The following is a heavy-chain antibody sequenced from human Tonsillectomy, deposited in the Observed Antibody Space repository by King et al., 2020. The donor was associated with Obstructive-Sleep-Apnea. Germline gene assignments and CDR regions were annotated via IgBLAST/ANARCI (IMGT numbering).Heavy chain of an antibody. CDR2: INTGGCTT. J-gene: IGHJ4*02. Sequence: VQLVESGGGLVQPGGSRRLSCAASGFTFSNYAMSWVRQAPGKGLEWVSAINTGGCTTYYADSGKGRFTISRDNSKNTLYLQMNSLRAEDTAVYYCAKRVDTAMVFDYWGQGTLVTVSS. D-gene: IGHD5-18*01. CDR3: AKRVDTAMVFDY. V-gene: IGHV3-23*04. CDR1: GFTFSNYA.